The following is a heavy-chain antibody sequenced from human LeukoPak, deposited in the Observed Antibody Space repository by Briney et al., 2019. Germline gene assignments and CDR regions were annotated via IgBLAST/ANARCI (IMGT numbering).Heavy chain of an antibody. D-gene: IGHD3-10*01. CDR1: GFTFSSYD. J-gene: IGHJ4*02. Sequence: PGGSLRLPCAASGFTFSSYDMNWVRQAPGKGLAWVSTISGSGGATYYADSVKGRFTISRDNSKNTLYLQMNNLRAEDTAVYYCAKILYASGNYILDSWGQGTLVTVSS. V-gene: IGHV3-23*01. CDR3: AKILYASGNYILDS. CDR2: ISGSGGAT.